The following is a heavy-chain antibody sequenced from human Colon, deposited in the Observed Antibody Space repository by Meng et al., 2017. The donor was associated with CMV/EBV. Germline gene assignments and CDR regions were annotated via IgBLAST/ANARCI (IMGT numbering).Heavy chain of an antibody. CDR3: ARGRNWFDP. J-gene: IGHJ5*02. CDR1: NGSISNSY. Sequence: SETLSLTCTVSNGSISNSYCSWIRQSPGKGLEWIGHMYQGGSTKYNPSLESRVTMSVDTSKNQFSLRLSSVTAEDTGVYYCARGRNWFDPWGRGTLVTSPQ. CDR2: MYQGGST. V-gene: IGHV4-59*01.